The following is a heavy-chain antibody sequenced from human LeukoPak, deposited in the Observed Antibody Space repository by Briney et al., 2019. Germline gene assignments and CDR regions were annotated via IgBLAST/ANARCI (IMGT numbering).Heavy chain of an antibody. CDR3: ARGVEPLAANTLAY. CDR2: LYSDGNT. Sequence: PGGSLRLSCAASVFTVITNDMTWVRQAPGKGREWVSVLYSDGNTKYADSVQGRFTISRDNSKNTLYLEMNSLSPDDTAVYYCARGVEPLAANTLAYWGQGTLVT. CDR1: VFTVITND. J-gene: IGHJ4*02. V-gene: IGHV3-53*01. D-gene: IGHD1-14*01.